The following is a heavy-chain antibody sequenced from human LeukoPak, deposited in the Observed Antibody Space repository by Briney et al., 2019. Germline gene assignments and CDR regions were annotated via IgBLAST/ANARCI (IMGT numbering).Heavy chain of an antibody. V-gene: IGHV3-21*05. CDR1: GFIFSDYS. Sequence: GGSLRLSCAASGFIFSDYSMNWVRQAPGKGLERISYVGIDSGNTKYADSVKGRFTISGDNAKKSLYLQMNSLRVEDTAAYYCARDYRFAFDNWGQGTLVTVSS. CDR3: ARDYRFAFDN. CDR2: VGIDSGNT. J-gene: IGHJ4*02.